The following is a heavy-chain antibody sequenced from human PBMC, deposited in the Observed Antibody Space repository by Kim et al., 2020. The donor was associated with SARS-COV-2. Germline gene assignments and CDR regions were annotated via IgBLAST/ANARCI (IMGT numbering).Heavy chain of an antibody. CDR1: GFIFSDCA. CDR3: MKRSGNRGPFDY. V-gene: IGHV3-23*01. J-gene: IGHJ4*02. Sequence: GGSLRLSCAASGFIFSDCAMSWVRQAPGKGLEWVSLISADARGTHYADSVTGRFTISRDNYRNILYLEMNYLRAEDTALYYCMKRSGNRGPFDYWGQGALVTVSS. CDR2: ISADARGT.